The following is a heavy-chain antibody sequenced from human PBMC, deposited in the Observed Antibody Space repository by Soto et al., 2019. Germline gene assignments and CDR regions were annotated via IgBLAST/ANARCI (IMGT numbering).Heavy chain of an antibody. CDR3: ASRFEI. CDR2: ISQSGRT. CDR1: DGSFSGYS. J-gene: IGHJ3*02. V-gene: IGHV4-34*01. Sequence: QVQLQQWGAGLLKPSETLSLTCSADDGSFSGYSWTWIRQPPGKGLEWIGDISQSGRTNYNSSLKSRVTISIDTSKNQCFLKVTSVTVADTAVYYCASRFEIWGQGTMVTVSS. D-gene: IGHD3-10*01.